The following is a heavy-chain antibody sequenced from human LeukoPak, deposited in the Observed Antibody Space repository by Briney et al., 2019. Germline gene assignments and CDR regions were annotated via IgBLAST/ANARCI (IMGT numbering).Heavy chain of an antibody. V-gene: IGHV3-23*01. CDR2: ISGSGGST. Sequence: TGGSLRLSCAASGFTFSSDDMSWVRQAPGKGLVWVTGISGSGGSTYYADSVKGRFTISRDNSKNTLYLRMNSLRAEDTAVYYCAKHTYYYESSGTTALFDCWGQGTLVTVSS. CDR3: AKHTYYYESSGTTALFDC. J-gene: IGHJ4*02. CDR1: GFTFSSDD. D-gene: IGHD3-22*01.